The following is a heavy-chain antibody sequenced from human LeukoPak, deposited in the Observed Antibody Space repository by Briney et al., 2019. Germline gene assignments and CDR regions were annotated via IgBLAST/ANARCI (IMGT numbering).Heavy chain of an antibody. D-gene: IGHD3-3*01. CDR2: ISAYNGNT. Sequence: ASVKVSCKASGYTFTGYYMHWVRQAPGQGLEWMGWISAYNGNTNYAQKLQGRVTMTTDTSTSTAYMELRSLRSDDTAVYYCARDSLTILGVAPVHWGQGTLVTVSS. CDR1: GYTFTGYY. CDR3: ARDSLTILGVAPVH. V-gene: IGHV1-18*04. J-gene: IGHJ4*02.